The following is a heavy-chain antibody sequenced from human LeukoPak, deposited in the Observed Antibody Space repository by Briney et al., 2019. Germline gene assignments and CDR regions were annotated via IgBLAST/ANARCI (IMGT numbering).Heavy chain of an antibody. D-gene: IGHD3-22*01. J-gene: IGHJ4*02. CDR2: ISWNSGSI. Sequence: SGGSLRLSCAASGFTFDDYAMHWVRQAPGKGLEWVSGISWNSGSIGYADSVKGRFTISRDNAKNSLYLQMNSLRAEDMALYYCAKGAYYYDSSGYYDYWGQGTLVTVSS. V-gene: IGHV3-9*03. CDR3: AKGAYYYDSSGYYDY. CDR1: GFTFDDYA.